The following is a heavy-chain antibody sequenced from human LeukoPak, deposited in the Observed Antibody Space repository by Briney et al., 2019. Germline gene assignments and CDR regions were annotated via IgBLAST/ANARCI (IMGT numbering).Heavy chain of an antibody. V-gene: IGHV1-46*01. CDR3: PRVGYCSGDSCYNDY. D-gene: IGHD2-15*01. J-gene: IGHJ4*02. Sequence: ASVKVSCKASGYTFTSYYMHWVRQAPGQGLEWMGIINPSGGSTSCAQKFQGRVTMTRDTSTSTVYMELSSLRSEDTAVYYCPRVGYCSGDSCYNDYWGQGTLVTVSS. CDR2: INPSGGST. CDR1: GYTFTSYY.